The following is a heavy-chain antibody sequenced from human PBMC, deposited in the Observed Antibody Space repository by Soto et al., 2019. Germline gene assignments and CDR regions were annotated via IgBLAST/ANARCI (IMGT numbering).Heavy chain of an antibody. D-gene: IGHD3-10*01. CDR1: GGSISGYY. Sequence: QVQLQESGPGLVRPSETLSLTCTVSGGSISGYYWSWIRQPPGKGLEWIGYIYYSGTTSYNPSLNSLVTTSVDTSKNQFSLNVNSVTAAATAVYYCARESYYGSGATVVAYWGQGTLVTVSS. V-gene: IGHV4-59*01. CDR2: IYYSGTT. CDR3: ARESYYGSGATVVAY. J-gene: IGHJ4*02.